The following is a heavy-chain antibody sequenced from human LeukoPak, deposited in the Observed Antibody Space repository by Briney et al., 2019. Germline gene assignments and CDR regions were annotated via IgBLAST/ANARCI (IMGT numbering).Heavy chain of an antibody. CDR3: ARHDSFIPY. CDR1: GFTFNYYA. D-gene: IGHD5-18*01. CDR2: ISDNEGST. J-gene: IGHJ4*02. Sequence: GGSLRLSCAASGFTFNYYAMSWVRQAPGKGLEWVSGISDNEGSTYYTDSVKGRFTISRDDTKNTVYLQMNNLRPDDTAVYFCARHDSFIPYWGQGTLVTVSS. V-gene: IGHV3-23*01.